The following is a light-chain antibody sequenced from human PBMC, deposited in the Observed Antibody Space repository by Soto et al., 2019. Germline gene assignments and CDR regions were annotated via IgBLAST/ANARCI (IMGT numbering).Light chain of an antibody. V-gene: IGLV2-11*01. J-gene: IGLJ1*01. CDR3: CSYAGSYDYV. Sequence: QSVLTQPRSVSGSPGQSVTISFTGSSSDVGAYNYVSWYQHNTGKAPKLLIYDVNKRPSGVPDRFSGSKFGNTASLTISGLQADDEATFYCCSYAGSYDYVFGTGTKVTVL. CDR1: SSDVGAYNY. CDR2: DVN.